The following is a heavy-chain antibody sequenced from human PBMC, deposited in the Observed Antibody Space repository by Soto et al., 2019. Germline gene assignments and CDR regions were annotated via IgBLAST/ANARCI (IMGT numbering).Heavy chain of an antibody. D-gene: IGHD3-22*01. CDR1: GFTFSVSV. CDR3: VKWHTSNFDSLPFTGFDF. V-gene: IGHV3-23*01. CDR2: MSGDGRT. Sequence: GGSLRLSCVGSGFTFSVSVMAWVRQAPGKGLEWLSVMSGDGRTRYALSVTGRFTISRDNSKNTLYLQMRSLRAEDAAAYYCVKWHTSNFDSLPFTGFDFWGQGTQVTVSS. J-gene: IGHJ4*02.